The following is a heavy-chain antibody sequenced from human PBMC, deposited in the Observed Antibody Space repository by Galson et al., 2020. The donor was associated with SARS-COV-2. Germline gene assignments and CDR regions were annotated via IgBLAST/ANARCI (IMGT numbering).Heavy chain of an antibody. CDR3: ARSLAAAGPAPMRAFDI. D-gene: IGHD6-13*01. Sequence: SQTLSLTCTVSGGSISSGSYYWSWIRQPAGKGLEWIGRIYTSGSTNYNPSLKSRVTISVDTSKNQFSLKLSSVTAADTAVYYCARSLAAAGPAPMRAFDIWGQGTMVTVSS. J-gene: IGHJ3*02. CDR2: IYTSGST. V-gene: IGHV4-61*02. CDR1: GGSISSGSYY.